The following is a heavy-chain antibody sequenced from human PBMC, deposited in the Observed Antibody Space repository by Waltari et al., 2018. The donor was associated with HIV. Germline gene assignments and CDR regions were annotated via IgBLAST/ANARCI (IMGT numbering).Heavy chain of an antibody. CDR2: INSDGSST. D-gene: IGHD1-7*01. CDR1: GFTFSSYW. J-gene: IGHJ4*02. Sequence: EVQLVESGGGLVQPGGSLRLSCAASGFTFSSYWTHWVRQAPGKGLVGGSRINSDGSSTSYADSVKGRFTISRDNAKNTLYLQMNSLRAEDTAVYYCARAGRDGKLPPDYWGQGTLVTVSS. CDR3: ARAGRDGKLPPDY. V-gene: IGHV3-74*01.